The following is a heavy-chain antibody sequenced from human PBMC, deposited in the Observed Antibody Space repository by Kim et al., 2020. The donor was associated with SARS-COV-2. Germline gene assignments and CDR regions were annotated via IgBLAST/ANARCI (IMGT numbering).Heavy chain of an antibody. J-gene: IGHJ4*02. CDR3: AKDFY. V-gene: IGHV3-33*06. Sequence: WYDGSNKYYADSVKGRFTISRDNSKNTLYLQMNSLRAEDTAVYYCAKDFYWGQGTLVTVSS. CDR2: WYDGSNK.